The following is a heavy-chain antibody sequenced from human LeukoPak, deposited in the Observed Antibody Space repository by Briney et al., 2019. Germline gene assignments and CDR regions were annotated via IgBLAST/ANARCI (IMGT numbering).Heavy chain of an antibody. CDR3: ARDIIAVAGTGDY. J-gene: IGHJ4*02. D-gene: IGHD6-19*01. Sequence: VASVKVSCKASGYTFTGYYMHWVRQAPGQGLEWMGWINPNSGGTNYAQKFRGRVTMTRDTSISTAYMELSRLRSDDTAVYYCARDIIAVAGTGDYWGQGTLVTVSS. CDR2: INPNSGGT. CDR1: GYTFTGYY. V-gene: IGHV1-2*02.